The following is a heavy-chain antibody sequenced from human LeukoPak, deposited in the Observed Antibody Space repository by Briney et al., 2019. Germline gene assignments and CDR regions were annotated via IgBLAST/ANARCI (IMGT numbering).Heavy chain of an antibody. V-gene: IGHV1-18*01. CDR1: GYTFTSYG. CDR3: ARDPPVPLVWLGEVNNINWFDP. J-gene: IGHJ5*02. D-gene: IGHD3-10*01. Sequence: ASVKVSCKASGYTFTSYGISWVRQAPGQGLEWMGWISAYNGNTNYAQKLQGRVTMTTDTSTSTAYMELRSLRSDDTAVYYCARDPPVPLVWLGEVNNINWFDPWGQGTLVTVSS. CDR2: ISAYNGNT.